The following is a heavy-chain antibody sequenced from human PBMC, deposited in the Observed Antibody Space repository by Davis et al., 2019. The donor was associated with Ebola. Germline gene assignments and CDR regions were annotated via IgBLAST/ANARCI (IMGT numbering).Heavy chain of an antibody. CDR1: GFIFSSYE. J-gene: IGHJ4*02. V-gene: IGHV3-48*03. CDR3: ASERTSCGGDCLDY. D-gene: IGHD2-21*01. CDR2: IGPSGSDI. Sequence: GESLKISCAASGFIFSSYEMTWVRQAAGGGLEWISYIGPSGSDIAYADSVRGRFTISRDNAKNLLFLQMNSLRAEDTALYYCASERTSCGGDCLDYWGQGTLVTVSS.